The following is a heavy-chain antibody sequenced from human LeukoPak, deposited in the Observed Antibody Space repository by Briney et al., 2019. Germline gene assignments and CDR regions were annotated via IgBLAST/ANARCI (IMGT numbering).Heavy chain of an antibody. Sequence: SVKVSCKASGGTFSSYAISWVRQAPGQGLEWMGRVLPIFGTANYAQKFQGRVTITTDEATSTAYMELSSLRSEDTAVYYCAIYYYGSGSYLTWFDPWGQGTLVTVSS. V-gene: IGHV1-69*05. D-gene: IGHD3-10*01. J-gene: IGHJ5*02. CDR2: VLPIFGTA. CDR3: AIYYYGSGSYLTWFDP. CDR1: GGTFSSYA.